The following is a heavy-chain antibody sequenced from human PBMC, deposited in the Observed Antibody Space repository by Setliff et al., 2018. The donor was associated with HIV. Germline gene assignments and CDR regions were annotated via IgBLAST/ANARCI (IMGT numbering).Heavy chain of an antibody. CDR1: GFTFSGSP. CDR3: TRPQYFYVIGGSDY. D-gene: IGHD3-10*02. J-gene: IGHJ4*02. CDR2: IKTRADNYAT. Sequence: GESLKISCAASGFTFSGSPIHWVRQASGKGLEWLGRIKTRADNYATAYAASVKGRFTISRDDSMNTAYLQMNSLKIEDTAVYYCTRPQYFYVIGGSDYWGQGTLVTVSS. V-gene: IGHV3-73*01.